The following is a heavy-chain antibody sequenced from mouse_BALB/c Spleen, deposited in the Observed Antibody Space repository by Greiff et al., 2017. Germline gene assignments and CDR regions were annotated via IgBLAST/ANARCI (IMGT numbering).Heavy chain of an antibody. CDR3: ARSSAPAFDY. V-gene: IGHV14-3*02. D-gene: IGHD6-1*01. CDR2: IDPANGNT. CDR1: GFNIKDTY. Sequence: EVQLKESGAELVKPGASVKLSCTASGFNIKDTYMHWVKQRPEQGLEWIGRIDPANGNTKYDPKFQGKATITADTSSNTAYLQLSSLTSEDTAVSYCARSSAPAFDYWGEGTTLTVSS. J-gene: IGHJ2*01.